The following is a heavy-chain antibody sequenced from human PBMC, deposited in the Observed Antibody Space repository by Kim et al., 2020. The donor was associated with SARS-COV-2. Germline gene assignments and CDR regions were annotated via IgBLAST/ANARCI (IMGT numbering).Heavy chain of an antibody. D-gene: IGHD3-3*01. CDR3: TRELHWSGDYKFDY. J-gene: IGHJ4*02. Sequence: SAQKFKGRVTMTRDTSISTAYRELSSLRSDDTAVYFCTRELHWSGDYKFDYWGQGTLVTVSS. V-gene: IGHV1-2*02.